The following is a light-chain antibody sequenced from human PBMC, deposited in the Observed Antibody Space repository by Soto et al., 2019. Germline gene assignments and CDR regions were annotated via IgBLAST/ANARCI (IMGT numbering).Light chain of an antibody. CDR1: SSDVGGYNY. V-gene: IGLV2-8*01. CDR2: EVS. CDR3: SSFAGSNEMV. J-gene: IGLJ2*01. Sequence: QSVLTQPPSASGSPGQSVTISCTGTSSDVGGYNYVSWYQQHPGKAPKVMIYEVSKRPSGVPDRFSGSKSGNTASLTVSGVQAEDEADYYHSSFAGSNEMVFGGGTQLTVL.